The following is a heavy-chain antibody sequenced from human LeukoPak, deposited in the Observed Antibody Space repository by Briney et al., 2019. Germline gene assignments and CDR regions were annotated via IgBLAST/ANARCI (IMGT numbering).Heavy chain of an antibody. D-gene: IGHD3-9*01. CDR1: GFTFSSYG. Sequence: PGGSLRLSCAASGFTFSSYGMNWVRQAPGKGLEWVAVISYDGSNKYYADSVKGRFTTSRDNSKNTLYLQMNTLRVEDTAVYYCTRDLMDYDVSTGLHHYYMDVWGQGTTVTVSS. V-gene: IGHV3-30*03. CDR2: ISYDGSNK. CDR3: TRDLMDYDVSTGLHHYYMDV. J-gene: IGHJ6*02.